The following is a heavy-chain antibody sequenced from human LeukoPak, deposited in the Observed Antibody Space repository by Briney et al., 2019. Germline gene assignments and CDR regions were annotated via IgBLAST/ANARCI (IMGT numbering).Heavy chain of an antibody. CDR2: IYYSGST. V-gene: IGHV4-59*01. CDR3: ARGGSWFGEFHRWFDP. CDR1: GGSISSYY. D-gene: IGHD3-10*01. Sequence: SETLSVTCTVSGGSISSYYWSWIRQPPGKGLEWIGYIYYSGSTNYNPSLKSRVTISVDTSKNQFSLRLSSVTAADTAVYYCARGGSWFGEFHRWFDPWGQGTLVTVSS. J-gene: IGHJ5*02.